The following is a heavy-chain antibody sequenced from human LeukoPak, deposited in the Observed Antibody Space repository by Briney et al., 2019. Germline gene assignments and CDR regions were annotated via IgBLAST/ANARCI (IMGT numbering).Heavy chain of an antibody. Sequence: GGSLKLSCAASGFTFSSYGMSWVRQAPGKGLEWVSAISGSGGSTYYADSVKGRFTISRDNSKNTLYLQMNSLRAEDTAVYYCAKLPYYYGSGSYSDYWGQGTLVTVSS. D-gene: IGHD3-10*01. CDR3: AKLPYYYGSGSYSDY. CDR2: ISGSGGST. J-gene: IGHJ4*02. CDR1: GFTFSSYG. V-gene: IGHV3-23*01.